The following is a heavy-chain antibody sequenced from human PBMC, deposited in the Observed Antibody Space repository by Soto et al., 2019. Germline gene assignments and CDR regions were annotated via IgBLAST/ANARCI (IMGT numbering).Heavy chain of an antibody. D-gene: IGHD1-20*01. CDR2: IGGGGADT. CDR3: VKDRMSYNSVWDPFDV. J-gene: IGHJ3*01. Sequence: GRSRRLYCSASGFTFSNYAMSWCRQAPGQGLERVSGIGGGGADTYYADSVKGRFTISRDNSKNTLFLQMSHLRAEDTALYYCVKDRMSYNSVWDPFDVWGQGTMVTVSS. CDR1: GFTFSNYA. V-gene: IGHV3-23*01.